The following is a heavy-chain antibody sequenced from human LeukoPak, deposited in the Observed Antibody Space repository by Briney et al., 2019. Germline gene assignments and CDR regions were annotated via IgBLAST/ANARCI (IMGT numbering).Heavy chain of an antibody. J-gene: IGHJ4*02. V-gene: IGHV3-23*01. CDR1: GFTFSTYV. CDR2: ISSSDDNT. Sequence: PGGSLRLSCAASGFTFSTYVMSWVRQAPGKGLEWVSGISSSDDNTYYADSVKGRFTISRDNSKNTLYLQMNSLRAEDTAVYYCAKGSGYDTDFDYWGQGTLVSVSS. D-gene: IGHD5-12*01. CDR3: AKGSGYDTDFDY.